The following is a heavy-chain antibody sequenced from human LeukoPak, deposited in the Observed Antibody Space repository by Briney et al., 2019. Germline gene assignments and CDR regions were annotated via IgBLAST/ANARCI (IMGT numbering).Heavy chain of an antibody. CDR1: GFTFNDYT. CDR2: IGWDGGST. V-gene: IGHV3-43*01. Sequence: GRSLRLSCAASGFTFNDYTMHWVRQAPGKGLEWVSVIGWDGGSTYYADSMKGRFTISRDNSNFSLYLQMNSLRTEDTALYYCAKVNCGGDYYPWEPGAYAFDIWGQGTMVTVSS. CDR3: AKVNCGGDYYPWEPGAYAFDI. D-gene: IGHD2-21*02. J-gene: IGHJ3*02.